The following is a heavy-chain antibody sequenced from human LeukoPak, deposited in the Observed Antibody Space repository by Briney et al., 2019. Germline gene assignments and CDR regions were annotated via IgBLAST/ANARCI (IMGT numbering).Heavy chain of an antibody. J-gene: IGHJ6*02. CDR3: AKDVRPGGGGMDV. D-gene: IGHD3-10*02. CDR2: ISDNGRGT. V-gene: IGHV3-23*01. Sequence: GGSLRLSCAASGFTFHTLAMNWVRQAPGKGLEWVSTISDNGRGTHYADSVKGRFTISRDNSKNTLDLQMNSLKAEDTAIYYCAKDVRPGGGGMDVWGQGTTVTVSS. CDR1: GFTFHTLA.